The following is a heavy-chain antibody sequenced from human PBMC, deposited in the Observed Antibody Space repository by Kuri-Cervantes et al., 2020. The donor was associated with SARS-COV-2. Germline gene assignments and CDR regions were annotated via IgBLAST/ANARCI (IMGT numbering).Heavy chain of an antibody. CDR3: ARGQYSSGWSYDQYFDY. Sequence: GESLKIPCSASGFTFSSFAMSWVRQAPGKGLVWVSRINSDGSTTSYADSVKGRFTICRDNAKNTMFLQMNSLRAEDTSVYYCARGQYSSGWSYDQYFDYWGQGTLVTVSS. D-gene: IGHD6-19*01. CDR1: GFTFSSFA. CDR2: INSDGSTT. V-gene: IGHV3-74*01. J-gene: IGHJ4*02.